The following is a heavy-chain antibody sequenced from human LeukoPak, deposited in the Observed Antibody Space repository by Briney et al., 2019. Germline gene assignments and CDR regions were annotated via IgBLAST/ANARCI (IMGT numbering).Heavy chain of an antibody. J-gene: IGHJ5*02. CDR3: ARASWGYLLWFDP. CDR2: IYYNGNT. Sequence: SETLSLTCTVSGGSIGTYHWSWIRQPPGKGLDWIGYIYYNGNTNYNPSLWSRVTISVDTSNNQFSLRLSSVTAADTAVYYCARASWGYLLWFDPWGQGTLVTVSS. V-gene: IGHV4-59*01. D-gene: IGHD2-15*01. CDR1: GGSIGTYH.